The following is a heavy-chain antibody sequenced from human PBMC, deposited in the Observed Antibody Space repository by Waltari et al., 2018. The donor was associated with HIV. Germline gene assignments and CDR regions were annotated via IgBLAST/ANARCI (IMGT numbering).Heavy chain of an antibody. J-gene: IGHJ6*02. Sequence: QVQLVESGGGVVQPGRSLRLSCAASGLPFSSYGMHWVRQAPGKGLEWVAVISYEGSNKDYADSVKGRFTISRDNSKNKLYLQMSSQRAEDTAVYYCAKDKDSTVTTIFYYYGMDVWGQGTTVTVSS. CDR2: ISYEGSNK. CDR1: GLPFSSYG. V-gene: IGHV3-30*18. D-gene: IGHD4-17*01. CDR3: AKDKDSTVTTIFYYYGMDV.